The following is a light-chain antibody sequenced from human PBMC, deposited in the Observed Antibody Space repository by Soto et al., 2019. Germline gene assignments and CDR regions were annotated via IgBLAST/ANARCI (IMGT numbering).Light chain of an antibody. CDR1: QGIRND. J-gene: IGKJ1*01. V-gene: IGKV1-6*01. CDR3: LQDYNYPWT. CDR2: AAS. Sequence: AIQMTQSPSYMSASVGDRVTITCRASQGIRNDLGWYQQKPGKAPKLLIYAASSLQSGVPSRFSGSGSGTDFTLTISSLQPEDFATYYCLQDYNYPWTFGQGTKVEIK.